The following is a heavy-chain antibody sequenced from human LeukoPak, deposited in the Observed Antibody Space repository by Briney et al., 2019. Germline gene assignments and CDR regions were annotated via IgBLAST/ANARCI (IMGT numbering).Heavy chain of an antibody. V-gene: IGHV1-2*02. D-gene: IGHD6-13*01. CDR3: ARGGSSSWYVLREYYFDY. J-gene: IGHJ4*02. CDR1: GYTFTGYY. CDR2: INPNSGGT. Sequence: GASVKVSCKTSGYTFTGYYMHWVRQAPGQGLEWMGWINPNSGGTNYAQKFQGRVTMTRDTSISTAYMELSRLRSDDTAVYYCARGGSSSWYVLREYYFDYWGQGTLVTVSS.